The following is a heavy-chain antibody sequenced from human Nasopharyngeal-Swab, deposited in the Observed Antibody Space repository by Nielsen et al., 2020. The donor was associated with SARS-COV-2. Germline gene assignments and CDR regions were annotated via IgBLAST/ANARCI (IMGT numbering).Heavy chain of an antibody. CDR2: INHSGST. CDR3: ARGGGDSYPSGRYFDL. CDR1: GGSFSGYY. V-gene: IGHV4-34*01. D-gene: IGHD2-21*02. Sequence: SETLSLTCAVYGGSFSGYYWSWIRQPPGKGLEWIGEINHSGSTNYNPSLTSRFTISVDTSKNQFSLKLSSVTAADTAVYYCARGGGDSYPSGRYFDLWGRGTLVTVSS. J-gene: IGHJ2*01.